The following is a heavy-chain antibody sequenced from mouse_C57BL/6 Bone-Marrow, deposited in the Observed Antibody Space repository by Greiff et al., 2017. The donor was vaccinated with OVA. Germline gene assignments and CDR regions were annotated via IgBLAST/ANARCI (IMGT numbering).Heavy chain of an antibody. CDR2: IYPRSGNT. CDR1: GYTFTSNG. J-gene: IGHJ1*03. Sequence: QVQLKESGAELARPGASVKLSCKASGYTFTSNGISWVKQRTGQGLEWIGEIYPRSGNTYYNGKSKGKATLTADKSSSTAYMELRSLTSEDSAVYFCARSNYYYGSSTRYFDVWGTGTTVTVSS. D-gene: IGHD1-1*01. V-gene: IGHV1-81*01. CDR3: ARSNYYYGSSTRYFDV.